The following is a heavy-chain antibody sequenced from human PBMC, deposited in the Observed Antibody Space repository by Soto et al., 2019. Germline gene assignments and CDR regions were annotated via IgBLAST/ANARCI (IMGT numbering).Heavy chain of an antibody. J-gene: IGHJ5*02. V-gene: IGHV3-23*01. CDR3: PKDRHGANNLFDP. D-gene: IGHD4-17*01. CDR1: GFTFSSFS. Sequence: PGGSLRLSCAASGFTFSSFSMSWVRLAPGKGLEWVSAISGGGDKTQYADSVKGRFTVSRDNSMNTFSLRMNNLRVEDTAIYYCPKDRHGANNLFDPWGQGTLVTVYS. CDR2: ISGGGDKT.